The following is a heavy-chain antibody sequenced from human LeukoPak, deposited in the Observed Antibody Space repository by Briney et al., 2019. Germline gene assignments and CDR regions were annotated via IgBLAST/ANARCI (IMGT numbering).Heavy chain of an antibody. J-gene: IGHJ5*02. V-gene: IGHV6-1*01. D-gene: IGHD2-2*01. Sequence: SQTLSLTCAISADSVSSNSVTGNWIRQSPSRGVEWLGRTYYRSTWYNDYAVSVRGLITVNPDPSKNHFSLHLNSVTPEDTAVYYCARRLTQYDCFDPWGQGILVTVSS. CDR2: TYYRSTWYN. CDR1: ADSVSSNSVT. CDR3: ARRLTQYDCFDP.